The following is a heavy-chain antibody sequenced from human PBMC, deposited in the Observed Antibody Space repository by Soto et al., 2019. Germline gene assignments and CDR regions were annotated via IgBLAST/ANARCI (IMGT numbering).Heavy chain of an antibody. D-gene: IGHD5-18*01. CDR2: IFWNDDE. CDR1: GFSLTTYRVG. V-gene: IGHV2-5*01. J-gene: IGHJ4*02. CDR3: VPTGYSYHPFGY. Sequence: SGPTLVNPTQTLTLTCTFSGFSLTTYRVGVGWIRQPPGKALEWLALIFWNDDERYSPSLKSRLTITKDTSKNKVGLTMTNMDPVDTATYYCVPTGYSYHPFGYWGRGTLVTVSS.